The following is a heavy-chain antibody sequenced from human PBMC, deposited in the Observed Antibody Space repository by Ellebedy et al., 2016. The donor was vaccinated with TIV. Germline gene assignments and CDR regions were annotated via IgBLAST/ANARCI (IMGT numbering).Heavy chain of an antibody. CDR2: INHSGST. Sequence: MPGGSLRLSCAVYGGSFSGYYWSWIRQPPGKGLEWIGEINHSGSTNYNPSLKSRVTISVDTSKNQFSLKLSSVTAADTAVYYCARGLASWGQGTMVTVSS. V-gene: IGHV4-34*01. D-gene: IGHD3-16*01. CDR3: ARGLAS. CDR1: GGSFSGYY. J-gene: IGHJ3*01.